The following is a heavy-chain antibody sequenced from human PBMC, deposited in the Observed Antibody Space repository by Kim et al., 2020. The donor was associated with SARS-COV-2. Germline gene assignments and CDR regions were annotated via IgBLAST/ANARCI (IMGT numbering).Heavy chain of an antibody. V-gene: IGHV3-21*06. D-gene: IGHD2-2*01. CDR3: VREECTSTSCYGSYYYNMDV. Sequence: GGSLRLSCAASGFTFTSYTMNWVRQAPGKGLEWVSSISSISSYIYYVDSVKGRFTVSRDNAKNSLYLQMISLRAEDTAVYYCVREECTSTSCYGSYYYNMDVWGQGTTVTVSS. J-gene: IGHJ6*02. CDR1: GFTFTSYT. CDR2: ISSISSYI.